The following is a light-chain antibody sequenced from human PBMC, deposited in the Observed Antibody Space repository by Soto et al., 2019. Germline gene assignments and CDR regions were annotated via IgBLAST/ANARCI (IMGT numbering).Light chain of an antibody. CDR1: QDISNY. CDR3: QKYNSALR. J-gene: IGKJ5*01. CDR2: AAS. Sequence: DIQMTQSPSSLSASVGDRITITCRASQDISNYLAWYQQKPGKVPKLLIYAASTLQSGVPSRFSGSGSGTDFTLTISSLQTEDVATSFCQKYNSALRFGQGTRLE. V-gene: IGKV1-27*01.